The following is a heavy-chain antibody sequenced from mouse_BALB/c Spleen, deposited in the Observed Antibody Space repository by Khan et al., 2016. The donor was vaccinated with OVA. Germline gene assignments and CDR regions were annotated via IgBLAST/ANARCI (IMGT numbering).Heavy chain of an antibody. CDR1: GFTFSGFG. J-gene: IGHJ2*01. CDR3: ARTGYYYFDY. V-gene: IGHV5-17*02. CDR2: ISDGSNTI. Sequence: EVELVESGGGLVQTGGSRKLSCAASGFTFSGFGMHWVRQTPEKGLEWVAYISDGSNTIYYADTVKGRVTISRDNPKNTMFLQMTSLRSEDTAMYYCARTGYYYFDYWGQGTTLTVSS. D-gene: IGHD2-3*01.